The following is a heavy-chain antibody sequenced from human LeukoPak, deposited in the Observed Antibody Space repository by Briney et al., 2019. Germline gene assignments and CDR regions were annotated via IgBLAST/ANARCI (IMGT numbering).Heavy chain of an antibody. V-gene: IGHV3-53*01. CDR2: IYSGGST. CDR1: GFTVSSNY. J-gene: IGHJ4*02. CDR3: ASSVGDSGYDLGY. D-gene: IGHD5-12*01. Sequence: PGGSLRLSCAASGFTVSSNYISWVRQAPGKGLELDSVIYSGGSTYYADSVKGRFTISRDNSKNTLYLQMNSLRAEDTAVYYCASSVGDSGYDLGYWGQGTLVTVSS.